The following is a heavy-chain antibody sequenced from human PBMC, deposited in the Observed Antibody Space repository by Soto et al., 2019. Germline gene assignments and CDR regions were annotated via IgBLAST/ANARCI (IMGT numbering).Heavy chain of an antibody. CDR3: ARGIATGQLDP. J-gene: IGHJ5*02. V-gene: IGHV1-3*01. CDR2: INPDNGNT. D-gene: IGHD2-15*01. Sequence: QVQLVQSGAEVKKPGASVKISCKASGYTFTRYTMNWVRQAPGQRLEWMGWINPDNGNTKSSQKFQDRVIITRDTPASTAYMDLSSLRSEDTALYYCARGIATGQLDPWGQGTLVTDSS. CDR1: GYTFTRYT.